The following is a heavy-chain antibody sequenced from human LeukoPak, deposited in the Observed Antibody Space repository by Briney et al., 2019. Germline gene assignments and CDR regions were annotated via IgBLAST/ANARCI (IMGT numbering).Heavy chain of an antibody. CDR3: ARDSRDIAWYFDF. D-gene: IGHD2-15*01. V-gene: IGHV3-33*01. J-gene: IGHJ4*02. CDR2: MWYDGSNK. Sequence: GRSLRLSCAASGFTFSRYGMHWVRQAPGKGLEWVAVMWYDGSNKYYADSVKGRFTISRDNSKNTLYLQMNSLRAEDTALYYCARDSRDIAWYFDFWGQGTLVTVSS. CDR1: GFTFSRYG.